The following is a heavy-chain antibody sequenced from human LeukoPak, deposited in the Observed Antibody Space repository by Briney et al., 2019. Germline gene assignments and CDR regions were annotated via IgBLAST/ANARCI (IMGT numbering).Heavy chain of an antibody. D-gene: IGHD3-10*01. Sequence: AASVKLSCTASEYTFTGYYMHWVRQPPGQGLEWMGWINPNSGGTNYAQKFQGRVTMTRDTSISTAYMELSRLRADDTAVYYCARWFNYYYYMDVWGKGTTVTVSS. CDR1: EYTFTGYY. J-gene: IGHJ6*03. CDR2: INPNSGGT. V-gene: IGHV1-2*02. CDR3: ARWFNYYYYMDV.